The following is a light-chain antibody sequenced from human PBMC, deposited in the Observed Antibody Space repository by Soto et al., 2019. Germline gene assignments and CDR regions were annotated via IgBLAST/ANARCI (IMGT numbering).Light chain of an antibody. CDR2: GNN. J-gene: IGLJ1*01. CDR1: SSNFGAGYA. CDR3: SSYTTSRAYV. V-gene: IGLV1-40*01. Sequence: QSVLTQPPSVSGAPGQRATISCSGSSSNFGAGYAVQWYQQLPGTAPKLLIYGNNNRPSGVPDRFSGSKSGTSASLAITGLQAEDEADYYCSSYTTSRAYVFGIGTKVTVL.